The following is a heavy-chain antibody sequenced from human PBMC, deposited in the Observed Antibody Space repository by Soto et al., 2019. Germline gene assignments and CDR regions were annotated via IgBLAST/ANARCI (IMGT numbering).Heavy chain of an antibody. D-gene: IGHD3-10*01. V-gene: IGHV1-69*12. CDR2: IIPIFGTA. J-gene: IGHJ6*02. Sequence: QVQLVQSGAEVKKPGSSVKVSCKASGGTVSSYAISWVRQAPGQGLEWMGGIIPIFGTADYAQKFQGRVTITVDESTSTAYMELSSLRSEDTAVYYCARSGARPGDYYYGMDVWGQGTTVTVSS. CDR1: GGTVSSYA. CDR3: ARSGARPGDYYYGMDV.